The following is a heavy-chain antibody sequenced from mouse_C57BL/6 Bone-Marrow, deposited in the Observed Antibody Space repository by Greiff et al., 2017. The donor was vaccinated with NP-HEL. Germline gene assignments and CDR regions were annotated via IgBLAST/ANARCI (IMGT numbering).Heavy chain of an antibody. J-gene: IGHJ3*01. CDR2: ISYDGSN. D-gene: IGHD1-1*01. Sequence: EVQLVESGPGLVKPSQSLSLTCSVTGYSITSGYYWNWIRQFPGNKLEWMGYISYDGSNNYNPSLKNRISITRDTSKNQFFLKLNSVTTEDTATYYCARARYYYGSWFAYWGQGTLVTVSA. CDR3: ARARYYYGSWFAY. CDR1: GYSITSGYY. V-gene: IGHV3-6*01.